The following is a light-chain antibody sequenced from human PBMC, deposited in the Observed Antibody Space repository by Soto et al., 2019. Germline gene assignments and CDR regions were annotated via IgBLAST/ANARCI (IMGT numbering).Light chain of an antibody. J-gene: IGKJ5*01. V-gene: IGKV1-39*01. Sequence: EIQMTQSPSSLSTSVGDRATITCRASQRINIYLNWYRQKPGKAPELLIYSASNLQSGVPSRFSGSGSGTDFTLTISSLQPEDFATHYCQQSFSTPTFGQGTRLEIK. CDR1: QRINIY. CDR2: SAS. CDR3: QQSFSTPT.